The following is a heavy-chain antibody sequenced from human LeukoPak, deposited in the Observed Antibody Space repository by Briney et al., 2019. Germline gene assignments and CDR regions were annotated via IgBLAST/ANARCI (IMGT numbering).Heavy chain of an antibody. CDR2: ISSSASSR. CDR1: GFTFSSFA. CDR3: AKGGGYEAQYYYYYLDV. J-gene: IGHJ6*03. D-gene: IGHD5-12*01. Sequence: GGSLRLSCAASGFTFSSFAMSWVRQAPGKGLEWVSAISSSASSRPYADSVKGRFTISRDNSKNTLYLQMKSLRAEDTAVYYCAKGGGYEAQYYYYYLDVWGKGTTVTISS. V-gene: IGHV3-23*01.